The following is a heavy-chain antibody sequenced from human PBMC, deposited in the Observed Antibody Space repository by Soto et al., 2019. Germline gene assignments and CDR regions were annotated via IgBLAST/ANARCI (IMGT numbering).Heavy chain of an antibody. D-gene: IGHD4-17*01. J-gene: IGHJ4*02. CDR1: GGTFTTYP. CDR2: IIPMFGTT. CDR3: ARQFTASDYQY. Sequence: QVQLVQSGAEVKKPGSSVKVSCKASGGTFTTYPINWVRQAPGQGLEWMGGIIPMFGTTNYAQKFQGRVTITTDESTSTAYMELSSLRSEDTAMYYCARQFTASDYQYWGQGTLVTVSS. V-gene: IGHV1-69*01.